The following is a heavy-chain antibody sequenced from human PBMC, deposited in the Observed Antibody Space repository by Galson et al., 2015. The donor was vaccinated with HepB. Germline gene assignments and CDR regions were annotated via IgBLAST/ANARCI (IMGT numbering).Heavy chain of an antibody. V-gene: IGHV3-30*18. CDR1: GFTFSSYG. J-gene: IGHJ6*03. CDR3: AKAHYDILTGQYYYYYYMDV. CDR2: ISYDGSNK. Sequence: SLRLSCAASGFTFSSYGMHWVRQAPGKGLEWVAVISYDGSNKYYADSVKGRFTISRDNSKNTLYLQMNSLRAEDTAVYYCAKAHYDILTGQYYYYYYMDVWGKGTMVTVSS. D-gene: IGHD3-9*01.